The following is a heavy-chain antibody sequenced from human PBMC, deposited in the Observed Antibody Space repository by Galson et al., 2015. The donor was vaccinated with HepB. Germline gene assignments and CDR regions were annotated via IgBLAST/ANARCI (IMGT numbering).Heavy chain of an antibody. Sequence: SVKVSCKASGYTFTGYYMHWVRQAPGQGLEWMGWINPNSGGTNYAQKFQGRVTMTRDTSISTAYMELSRLRSDDPAVYYCASHLRYPELVVTGFHHWGRGTLVPVSS. J-gene: IGHJ4*02. CDR2: INPNSGGT. D-gene: IGHD2-21*02. V-gene: IGHV1-2*02. CDR1: GYTFTGYY. CDR3: ASHLRYPELVVTGFHH.